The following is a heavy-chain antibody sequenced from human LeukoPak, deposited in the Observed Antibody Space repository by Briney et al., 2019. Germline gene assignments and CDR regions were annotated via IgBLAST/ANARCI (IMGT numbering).Heavy chain of an antibody. V-gene: IGHV1-2*02. J-gene: IGHJ4*02. CDR3: ARIANIAAAGDAQFDY. CDR2: INPNSGGT. CDR1: GYTFTGYY. Sequence: ASVKVSCKASGYTFTGYYMHWVRQAPGQGLEWMGWINPNSGGTNYTQKFQGRVTMTRDTSISTAYMELSRLRSDDTDVYYCARIANIAAAGDAQFDYWGQGTLVTVSS. D-gene: IGHD6-13*01.